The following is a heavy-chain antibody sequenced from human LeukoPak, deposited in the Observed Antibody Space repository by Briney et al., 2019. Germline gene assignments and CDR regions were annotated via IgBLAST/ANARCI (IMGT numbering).Heavy chain of an antibody. D-gene: IGHD2-2*02. V-gene: IGHV3-7*04. CDR2: IKQDGSEK. CDR3: ARIPLDAFDI. Sequence: GGSQRLSCVASGFTFSSYWMTWVRQAPGKGLEWVANIKQDGSEKYYVDYVKGRFTISRDNAKNSLYLQMNSLRAEDTAVYHCARIPLDAFDIWGQGTMVTVSS. CDR1: GFTFSSYW. J-gene: IGHJ3*02.